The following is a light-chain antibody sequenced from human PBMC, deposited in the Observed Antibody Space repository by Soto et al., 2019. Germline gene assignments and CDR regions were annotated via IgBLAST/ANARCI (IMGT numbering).Light chain of an antibody. CDR2: GAS. V-gene: IGKV3-20*01. Sequence: EIVLTQSPGTLSLSAGETATLSCRASQSLTSYLAWYQQKPGQAPRLLIYGASSRATGIPDRFSGSGSGTDFTLTISRLEPEDFAVYYCQQYGSSSWTFGQGTKVDIK. J-gene: IGKJ1*01. CDR3: QQYGSSSWT. CDR1: QSLTSY.